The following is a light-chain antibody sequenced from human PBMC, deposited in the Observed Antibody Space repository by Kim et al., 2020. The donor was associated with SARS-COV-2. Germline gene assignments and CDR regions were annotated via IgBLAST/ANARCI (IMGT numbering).Light chain of an antibody. CDR2: YGS. Sequence: APGQTARITCGGNNIGGQSVHWYQQKPGQAPVLVIYYGSDRPSGIPERFSGSKAATTATLTISRVEAGDEADCYCQVWDADTDDYGFGTGTKVTVL. CDR1: NIGGQS. CDR3: QVWDADTDDYG. V-gene: IGLV3-21*01. J-gene: IGLJ1*01.